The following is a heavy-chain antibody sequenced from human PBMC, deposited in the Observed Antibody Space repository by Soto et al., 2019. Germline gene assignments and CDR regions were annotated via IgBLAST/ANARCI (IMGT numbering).Heavy chain of an antibody. Sequence: PLVQSGVEMKNPGASVKVSCKASGYTFTSYGISWVRQAPGQGLEWMGWISGFNDDTNHAQKFQGRVTVTKDTSTSQAYMELRSLKSDDTAMYYCARSGSYYPARNWFGPWGQGTLVIVSS. D-gene: IGHD3-10*01. CDR3: ARSGSYYPARNWFGP. CDR2: ISGFNDDT. CDR1: GYTFTSYG. J-gene: IGHJ5*02. V-gene: IGHV1-18*01.